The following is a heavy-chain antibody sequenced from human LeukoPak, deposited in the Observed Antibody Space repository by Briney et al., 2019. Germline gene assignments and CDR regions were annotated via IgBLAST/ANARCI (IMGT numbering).Heavy chain of an antibody. V-gene: IGHV3-21*01. J-gene: IGHJ4*02. D-gene: IGHD3-10*01. CDR1: GFTFSSYN. CDR3: ARVQPGNDYGSGSYYN. Sequence: PGGSLRLSCAASGFTFSSYNMNWVRQAPGKGLEWVSAISSTSTYINYADSVKGRFTISRDNAKNSLYLQMNSLTPEDTAVYYCARVQPGNDYGSGSYYNWGQGTLVTVSS. CDR2: ISSTSTYI.